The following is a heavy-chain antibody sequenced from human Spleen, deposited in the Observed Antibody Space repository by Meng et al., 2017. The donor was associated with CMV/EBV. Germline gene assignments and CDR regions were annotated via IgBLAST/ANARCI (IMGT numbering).Heavy chain of an antibody. V-gene: IGHV3-30*04. CDR1: GFTFRPYA. CDR3: ATLNWSYATFDS. Sequence: CASSGFTFRPYAMHCVRPAPGKGLEWVAVISFDGSTKYYADSVKGRFTISRDNAKKSVFLQMNSLRAEDTAVYYCATLNWSYATFDSWGQGALVTVSS. CDR2: ISFDGSTK. J-gene: IGHJ4*02. D-gene: IGHD1-7*01.